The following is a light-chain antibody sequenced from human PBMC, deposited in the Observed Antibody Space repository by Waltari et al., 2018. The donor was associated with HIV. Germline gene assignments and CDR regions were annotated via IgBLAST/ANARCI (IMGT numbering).Light chain of an antibody. CDR2: NDR. CDR1: TIGTKD. Sequence: SYELTQPFSVSAALGQTVRITCGGSTIGTKDVHWYHQRPGQAPLLVIFNDRNRPSGIPERFSGSKSRNTATLTISGAQAGDEADYYCQVWHYSVVFGGGTKLTVL. CDR3: QVWHYSVV. J-gene: IGLJ3*02. V-gene: IGLV3-9*01.